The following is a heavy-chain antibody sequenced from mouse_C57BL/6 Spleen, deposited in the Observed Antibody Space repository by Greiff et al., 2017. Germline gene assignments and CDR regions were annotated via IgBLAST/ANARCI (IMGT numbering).Heavy chain of an antibody. V-gene: IGHV5-4*01. CDR1: GFTFSSYA. Sequence: EVLLVESGGGLVKPGGSLKLSCAASGFTFSSYAMSWVRQTPEKRLEWVATISGGGSYTYYPDNVKGRFTISRDNAKNNLYLQMSHLKSEDTAMYYCAREGIRREFDYWGQGTTLTVSS. CDR3: AREGIRREFDY. CDR2: ISGGGSYT. J-gene: IGHJ2*01.